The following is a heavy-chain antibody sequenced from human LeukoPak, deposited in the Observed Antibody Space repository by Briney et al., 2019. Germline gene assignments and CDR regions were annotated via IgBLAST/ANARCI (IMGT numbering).Heavy chain of an antibody. CDR2: IYYSGST. J-gene: IGHJ4*02. V-gene: IGHV4-31*03. Sequence: PSQTLSLTCTVSGGSISSGGYYWSWIRPHPGRGLEWIGYIYYSGSTYYNPSLKSRVTISVDTSKNQFSLKLSSVTAADTAVYYCAREAPMADPYYFDYWGQGTLVTVSS. D-gene: IGHD5-24*01. CDR3: AREAPMADPYYFDY. CDR1: GGSISSGGYY.